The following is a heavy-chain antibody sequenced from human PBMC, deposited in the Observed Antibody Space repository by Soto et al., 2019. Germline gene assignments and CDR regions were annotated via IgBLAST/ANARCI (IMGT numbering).Heavy chain of an antibody. D-gene: IGHD3-16*01. V-gene: IGHV3-15*01. CDR1: GFTFSNAW. Sequence: GGSLRLSCAASGFTFSNAWMSWVRQAPGKGLEWVGRIKSKTDGGTTDYAAPVKGRFTISRDDSKNTLYLQMKSLKTEDTAVYYCTTDLPFSYVYYCHGMDAWGQGKTLTV. J-gene: IGHJ6*02. CDR3: TTDLPFSYVYYCHGMDA. CDR2: IKSKTDGGTT.